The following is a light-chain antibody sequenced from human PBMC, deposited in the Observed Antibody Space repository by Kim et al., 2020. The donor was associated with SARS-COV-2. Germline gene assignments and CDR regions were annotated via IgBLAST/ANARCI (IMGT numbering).Light chain of an antibody. J-gene: IGLJ3*02. CDR1: SGHNSNA. Sequence: ASVKLTCTLSSGHNSNAIAWHQQQPEKGPRYLMKVKSDGSHIKGDGIPDRFSGSSSGAERYLIISSLQSEDEADYYCQTWGTGIRVSGGGTKLTVL. V-gene: IGLV4-69*01. CDR3: QTWGTGIRV. CDR2: VKSDGSH.